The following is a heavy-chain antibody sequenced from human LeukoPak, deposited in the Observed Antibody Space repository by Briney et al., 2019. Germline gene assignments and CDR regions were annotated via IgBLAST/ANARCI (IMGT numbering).Heavy chain of an antibody. J-gene: IGHJ4*02. CDR2: ISGSGGST. V-gene: IGHV3-23*01. Sequence: GGSLRLSCAASGFTFSIYAMSWVRQAPGKGLEWVSAISGSGGSTYYADSVKGRFTISRDNSKNTLYLQMNSLRAEDTAVYYCAKDPQWLGYFDYWGQGTLVTVSS. CDR1: GFTFSIYA. D-gene: IGHD6-19*01. CDR3: AKDPQWLGYFDY.